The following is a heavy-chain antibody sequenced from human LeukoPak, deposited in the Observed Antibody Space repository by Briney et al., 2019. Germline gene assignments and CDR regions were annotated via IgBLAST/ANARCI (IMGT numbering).Heavy chain of an antibody. Sequence: PGGSLRLSCAASGFTFSSYSMNWVRQAPGKGLEWVSSISSSSSYIYYADSVKGRFTISRDNAKNSLYLQMNSLRAEDTAVYYCARDGCGGDCYPYYFDYWSQGTLVTVSS. CDR2: ISSSSSYI. D-gene: IGHD2-21*02. CDR1: GFTFSSYS. CDR3: ARDGCGGDCYPYYFDY. J-gene: IGHJ4*02. V-gene: IGHV3-21*01.